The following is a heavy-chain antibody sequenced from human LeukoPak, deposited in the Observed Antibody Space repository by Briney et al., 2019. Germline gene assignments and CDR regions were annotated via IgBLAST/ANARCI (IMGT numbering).Heavy chain of an antibody. V-gene: IGHV3-23*01. CDR2: ISGSGGST. D-gene: IGHD3-22*01. CDR3: AKAPGGRRRITMIVVVPRAEYFQH. Sequence: GGSLRLSCAASGFTFSSYAMSWVRQAPGKGLEWVSAISGSGGSTYYADPVKGRFTISRDNSKNTLYLQMNSLRAEDTAVYYCAKAPGGRRRITMIVVVPRAEYFQHWGQGTLVTVSS. CDR1: GFTFSSYA. J-gene: IGHJ1*01.